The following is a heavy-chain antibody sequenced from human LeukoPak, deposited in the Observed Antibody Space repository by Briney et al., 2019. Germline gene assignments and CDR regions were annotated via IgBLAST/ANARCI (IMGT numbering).Heavy chain of an antibody. V-gene: IGHV4-39*07. D-gene: IGHD4-11*01. CDR3: ARDRFPTVTVSNWFDP. J-gene: IGHJ5*02. CDR1: GGSISSSSYY. CDR2: IYYSGST. Sequence: PSETLSLTCTVSGGSISSSSYYWGWIRQPPGKGLEWIGSIYYSGSTYYNPSLKSRVTISVDTSKNQFSLKLSSVTAADTAVYYCARDRFPTVTVSNWFDPWGQGTLVTVSS.